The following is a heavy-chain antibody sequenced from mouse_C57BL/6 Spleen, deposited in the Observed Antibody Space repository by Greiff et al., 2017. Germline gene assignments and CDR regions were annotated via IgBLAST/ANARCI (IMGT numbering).Heavy chain of an antibody. CDR3: ARAELGRYFDY. J-gene: IGHJ2*01. V-gene: IGHV2-2*01. CDR2: IWSGGST. CDR1: GFSLTSYG. D-gene: IGHD4-1*01. Sequence: VQLQESGPGLVQPSQSLSITCTVSGFSLTSYGVHWVRPSPGKGLEWLGVIWSGGSTDSNAAFLSRLTISKDNSKSQVFFKMNSLQADDTAIYYCARAELGRYFDYWGQGTTLTVSS.